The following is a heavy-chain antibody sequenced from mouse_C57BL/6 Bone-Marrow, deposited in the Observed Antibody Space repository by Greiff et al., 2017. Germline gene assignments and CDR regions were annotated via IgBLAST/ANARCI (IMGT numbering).Heavy chain of an antibody. CDR3: ARDDYGVWYFDD. CDR1: GFTFSSYS. J-gene: IGHJ1*03. V-gene: IGHV5-4*01. CDR2: ISDGGSYT. D-gene: IGHD2-4*01. Sequence: VQLKESGGGLVKPGGSLKLSCAASGFTFSSYSMSWVHQSPEKRLEWVATISDGGSYTYYPDNVKGRFTITRDNTKNNMYLQMSHLTSEDTAVYYCARDDYGVWYFDDWGTGTTLTVSS.